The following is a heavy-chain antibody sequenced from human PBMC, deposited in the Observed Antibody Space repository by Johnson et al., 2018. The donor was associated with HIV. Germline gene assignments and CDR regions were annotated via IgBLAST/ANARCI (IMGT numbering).Heavy chain of an antibody. CDR2: ISYDGGNR. J-gene: IGHJ3*02. CDR3: ARGRQLVHYDAFDI. Sequence: QVQLMESGGGVVQPGRSLRLFCAVSGFNFNTYTMHWVRQAPGRGLEWVAVISYDGGNRYYADSVKGRFTISRDSSKNTLYLQMNSLRAEDTAVYYCARGRQLVHYDAFDIWGQGTMVTVSS. D-gene: IGHD6-13*01. V-gene: IGHV3-30*07. CDR1: GFNFNTYT.